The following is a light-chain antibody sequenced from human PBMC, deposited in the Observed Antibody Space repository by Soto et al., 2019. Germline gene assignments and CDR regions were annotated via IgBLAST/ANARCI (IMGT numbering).Light chain of an antibody. CDR1: SGHSSYI. CDR3: ETWDSNTRV. J-gene: IGLJ3*02. V-gene: IGLV4-60*02. Sequence: QLVLTQSSSASASLGSSVKLTCTLSSGHSSYIIAWHQQQPGKAPRYLMKLECSGSYNKGSGVPDRFSGSSSGADRYLTISNLQFEDVADYYCETWDSNTRVFGGGTKLTVL. CDR2: LECSGSY.